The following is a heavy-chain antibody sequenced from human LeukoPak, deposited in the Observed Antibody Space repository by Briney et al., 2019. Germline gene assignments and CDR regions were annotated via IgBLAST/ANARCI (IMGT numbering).Heavy chain of an antibody. J-gene: IGHJ4*02. Sequence: ASVKVSCKASGYTFTSYGISWVRQAHGQGLEWMGWISAYNGNTNYAQKFQGRVTMTEDTSTDTAYMELSSLRSEDTAVYYCATDLDSSGYLWVYWGQGTLVTVSS. V-gene: IGHV1-18*01. CDR3: ATDLDSSGYLWVY. D-gene: IGHD3-22*01. CDR1: GYTFTSYG. CDR2: ISAYNGNT.